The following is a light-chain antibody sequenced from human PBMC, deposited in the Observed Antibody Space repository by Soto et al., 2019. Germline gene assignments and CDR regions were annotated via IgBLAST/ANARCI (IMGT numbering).Light chain of an antibody. J-gene: IGKJ1*01. CDR1: ETVATN. CDR2: GAS. Sequence: VMTQSPATLSVSPGERATLSCWASETVATNLAWYQQKPGQAPRLLISGASTRAAGISDRFRGSGSGTEFTLTISRLRSEDYAIYYCQQYFEWTPMRFGQGTKVDIK. CDR3: QQYFEWTPMR. V-gene: IGKV3-15*01.